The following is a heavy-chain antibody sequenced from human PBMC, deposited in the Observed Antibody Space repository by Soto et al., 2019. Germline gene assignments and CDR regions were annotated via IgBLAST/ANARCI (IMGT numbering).Heavy chain of an antibody. CDR3: ARGVVSTGYFDY. CDR2: SRDKVHSHTT. CDR1: GFTFSDHY. V-gene: IGHV3-72*01. J-gene: IGHJ4*02. Sequence: EVQLAESGGGLVQPGGSLRLSCAASGFTFSDHYMDWVRQAPGKGLEWVGRSRDKVHSHTTEYAASVKGRFTISRGDSENSLYLQMNSLKTDDTAVYYCARGVVSTGYFDYWGQGTLVTVSS. D-gene: IGHD5-12*01.